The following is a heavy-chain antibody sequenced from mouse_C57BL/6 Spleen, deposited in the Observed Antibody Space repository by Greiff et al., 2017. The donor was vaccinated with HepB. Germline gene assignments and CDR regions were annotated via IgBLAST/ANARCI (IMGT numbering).Heavy chain of an antibody. V-gene: IGHV1-22*01. CDR1: GYTFTDYN. D-gene: IGHD1-1*01. J-gene: IGHJ1*03. CDR3: ARSPRITTVVATRYFDV. CDR2: INPNNGGT. Sequence: EVQLQQSGPELVKPGASVKMSCKASGYTFTDYNMHWVKQSHGKSLEWIGYINPNNGGTSYNQKFKGKATLTVNKSSSTAYMALRSLTSEDSAVYYCARSPRITTVVATRYFDVWGTGTTVTVSS.